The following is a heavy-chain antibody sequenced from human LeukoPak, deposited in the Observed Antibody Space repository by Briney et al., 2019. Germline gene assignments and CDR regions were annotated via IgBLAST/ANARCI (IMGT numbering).Heavy chain of an antibody. CDR1: GGSISSSN. CDR3: AGDPNMTGYDFGVPGLRSLYYYGMDV. J-gene: IGHJ6*02. CDR2: ISGSGGST. D-gene: IGHD5-12*01. V-gene: IGHV3-21*06. Sequence: ETLSLTCAVSGGSISSSNWWSWVRQAPGKGLEWVSAISGSGGSTYYADSVQGRFTISRDDAKNSLYLQLNSLRAEDTAVYYCAGDPNMTGYDFGVPGLRSLYYYGMDVWGQGTTVAVSS.